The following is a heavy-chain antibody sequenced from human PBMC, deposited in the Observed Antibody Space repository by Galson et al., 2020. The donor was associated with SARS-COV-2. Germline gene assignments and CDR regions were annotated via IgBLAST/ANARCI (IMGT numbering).Heavy chain of an antibody. CDR2: ISYDGSNK. V-gene: IGHV3-30*18. CDR1: GFTFSSYG. Sequence: GGSLRLSCAASGFTFSSYGMHWVRQAPGKGLEWVAVISYDGSNKYYADSVKGRFTISRDNSKNTLYLQMNSLRAEDTAVYYCAKDPYCSGGSCYERGYFDYWGQGTLVTVSS. CDR3: AKDPYCSGGSCYERGYFDY. J-gene: IGHJ4*02. D-gene: IGHD2-15*01.